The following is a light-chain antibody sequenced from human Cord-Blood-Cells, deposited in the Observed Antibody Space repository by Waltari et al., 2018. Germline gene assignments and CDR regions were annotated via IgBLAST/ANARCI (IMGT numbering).Light chain of an antibody. CDR2: WAS. Sequence: DIVMTQSPDSLAVSLGERATINCKSSQSVLYSSNNKNYLAWYQQKPGQPPKLLIYWASTRESGVPDRCSGSGSGTDFTLTISSLQAEYVAVYYCQQYYSTPLFTFGPGTKVDIK. J-gene: IGKJ3*01. CDR3: QQYYSTPLFT. V-gene: IGKV4-1*01. CDR1: QSVLYSSNNKNY.